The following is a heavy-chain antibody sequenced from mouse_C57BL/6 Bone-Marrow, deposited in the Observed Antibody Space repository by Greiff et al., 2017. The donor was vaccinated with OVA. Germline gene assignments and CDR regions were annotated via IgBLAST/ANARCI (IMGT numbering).Heavy chain of an antibody. V-gene: IGHV1-54*01. CDR3: ARGANWDEGYFDV. Sequence: QVQLKQSGAELVRPGTSVKVSCKASGYAFTNYLIEWVKQWPGQGLEWIGVINPGSGGTNYNEKFKGKATLTADKSSSTAYMQLSSLTSEDSAVYFCARGANWDEGYFDVWGTGTTVTVSS. J-gene: IGHJ1*03. D-gene: IGHD4-1*01. CDR1: GYAFTNYL. CDR2: INPGSGGT.